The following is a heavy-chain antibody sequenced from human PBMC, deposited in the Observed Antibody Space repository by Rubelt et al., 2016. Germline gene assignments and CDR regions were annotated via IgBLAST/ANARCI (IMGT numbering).Heavy chain of an antibody. J-gene: IGHJ4*02. D-gene: IGHD3-22*01. CDR2: ISSSADII. Sequence: VKGLEWVSYISSSADIIYYADSVKGRFTISRDNAKNSVYLEMNSLGAEDTAVYYCARDLDYYDSSGYAPDYWGQGTLVTVSS. V-gene: IGHV3-11*04. CDR3: ARDLDYYDSSGYAPDY.